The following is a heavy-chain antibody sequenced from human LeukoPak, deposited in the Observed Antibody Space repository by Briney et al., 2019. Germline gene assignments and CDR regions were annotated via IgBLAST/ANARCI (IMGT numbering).Heavy chain of an antibody. CDR3: ARETTSNDGVFDY. CDR1: GYTFTRYD. J-gene: IGHJ4*02. V-gene: IGHV1-8*03. Sequence: ASVMVSCKASGYTFTRYDINWVRHAAGQGLEWMGWMNPKRGNTVYAQKFQGRVTFSRDTTTNTAYMELSSLRSDDTAIYYCARETTSNDGVFDYWGLGTLVTVSS. D-gene: IGHD1-1*01. CDR2: MNPKRGNT.